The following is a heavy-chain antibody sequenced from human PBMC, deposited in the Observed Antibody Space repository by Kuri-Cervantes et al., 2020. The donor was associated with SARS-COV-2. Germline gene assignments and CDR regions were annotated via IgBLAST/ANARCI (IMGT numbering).Heavy chain of an antibody. D-gene: IGHD4-11*01. CDR3: ARDSEMTRDAFEI. Sequence: SVKVSCKASGGTLSTYTITWVRQAPGQGLEWMGRIIPVLRVENYAQKFQGRVTITADKSTNTAYMGLTSLRSEDTAVYYCARDSEMTRDAFEIWGQGTMVTVSS. V-gene: IGHV1-69*04. CDR2: IIPVLRVE. J-gene: IGHJ3*02. CDR1: GGTLSTYT.